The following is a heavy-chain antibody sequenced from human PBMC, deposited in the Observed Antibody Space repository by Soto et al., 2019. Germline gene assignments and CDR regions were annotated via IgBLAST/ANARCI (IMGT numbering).Heavy chain of an antibody. CDR1: GGSISSYY. J-gene: IGHJ4*02. CDR2: IYYSGST. CDR3: AREESGYYYRSFDY. D-gene: IGHD3-3*01. V-gene: IGHV4-59*01. Sequence: SETLSLTCTVSGGSISSYYWSWIRQPPGKGLEWIGYIYYSGSTNYNPSLKSRVTISVDTSKNQFSLKLSSVTAADTAVYYCAREESGYYYRSFDYWGQGTLVTVSS.